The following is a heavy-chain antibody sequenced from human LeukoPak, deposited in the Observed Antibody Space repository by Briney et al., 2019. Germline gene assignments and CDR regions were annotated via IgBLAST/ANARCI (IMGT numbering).Heavy chain of an antibody. CDR3: AKDGMTTVTTSAFDI. J-gene: IGHJ3*02. Sequence: QPGGSLRLSCAASGFTFSTYTMNWVRQAPGKGLEWVAFIRYDGSNKYYADSVKGRFTISRDNSKNTLYRRMNSLRAEDTAVYYCAKDGMTTVTTSAFDIWGQGTMVTVSS. V-gene: IGHV3-30*02. D-gene: IGHD4-17*01. CDR1: GFTFSTYT. CDR2: IRYDGSNK.